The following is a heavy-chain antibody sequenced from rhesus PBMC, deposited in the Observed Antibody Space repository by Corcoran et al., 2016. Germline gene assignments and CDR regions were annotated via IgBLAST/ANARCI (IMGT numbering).Heavy chain of an antibody. CDR1: GGSISDSYR. J-gene: IGHJ4*01. CDR2: IYSNRTST. D-gene: IGHD3-16*01. CDR3: ARELYYYSVSYYYFDY. V-gene: IGHV4S10*01. Sequence: QVQLQESGPGVVKPSETLSLTCAVSGGSISDSYRWSWIRQPPGKGLDWIGYIYSNRTSTNYNPTLESRVTISKDTSKTQFSLKLSSVSAAETAVYYCARELYYYSVSYYYFDYWGQGVLVTVSS.